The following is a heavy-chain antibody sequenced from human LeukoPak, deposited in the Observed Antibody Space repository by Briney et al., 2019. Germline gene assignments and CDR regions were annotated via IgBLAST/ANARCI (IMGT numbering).Heavy chain of an antibody. V-gene: IGHV3-21*01. CDR3: ARDINYCGGDCYSGVGDY. CDR2: ISSRGTYI. D-gene: IGHD2-21*02. J-gene: IGHJ4*02. CDR1: GFTFSRYG. Sequence: GGSLRLSCTASGFTFSRYGMHWVRQAPGKGLEWVSSISSRGTYIYYADSVKGRFTISRDNAKNSLYLQMNSLRAEDTAVYYCARDINYCGGDCYSGVGDYWGQGTLVTVSS.